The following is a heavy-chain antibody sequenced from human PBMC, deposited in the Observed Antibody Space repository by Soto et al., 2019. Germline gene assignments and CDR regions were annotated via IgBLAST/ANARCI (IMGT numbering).Heavy chain of an antibody. CDR1: GFTFSSYA. CDR3: AKGHISSSWYYYYYYMDV. V-gene: IGHV3-23*01. Sequence: EVQLLESGGGLGQPGGSLRLSCAASGFTFSSYAMSWVRQAPGKGLEWVSGISGSGGSTYYADSVKGRFTISRDNSKNALYLQMNSLRADDTAVYYCAKGHISSSWYYYYYYMDVWGKGTTVTVSS. CDR2: ISGSGGST. J-gene: IGHJ6*03. D-gene: IGHD6-13*01.